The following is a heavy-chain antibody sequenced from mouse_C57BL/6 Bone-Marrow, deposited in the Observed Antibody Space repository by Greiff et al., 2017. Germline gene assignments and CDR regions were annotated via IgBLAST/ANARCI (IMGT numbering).Heavy chain of an antibody. CDR1: GYTFTSYD. Sequence: VQLVESGPELVKPGASVKLSCKASGYTFTSYDMNWVKQRPGQGLEWIGWIYPGDGSTKYNEKFTGKATLTVDTSSSTAYMELHSLTSEDSAVYFGARWGSSFYDMDYWGQGTSVTVSS. CDR2: IYPGDGST. J-gene: IGHJ4*01. CDR3: ARWGSSFYDMDY. D-gene: IGHD1-1*01. V-gene: IGHV1-85*01.